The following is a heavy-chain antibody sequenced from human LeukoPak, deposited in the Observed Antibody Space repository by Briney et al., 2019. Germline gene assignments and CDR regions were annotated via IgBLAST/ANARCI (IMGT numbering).Heavy chain of an antibody. CDR3: TGGSDEVLSGEYYYYMDV. CDR1: GFTTHYW. CDR2: IDRDGRVQ. Sequence: GGSLRLSCTASGFTTHYWLNWVRQSPGKGLEGVANIDRDGRVQHYVDSVEGRFTISRDSAKNSLALQMHSLRAEDTAVYYCTGGSDEVLSGEYYYYMDVWGTGTTVTVSS. V-gene: IGHV3-7*01. D-gene: IGHD2/OR15-2a*01. J-gene: IGHJ6*03.